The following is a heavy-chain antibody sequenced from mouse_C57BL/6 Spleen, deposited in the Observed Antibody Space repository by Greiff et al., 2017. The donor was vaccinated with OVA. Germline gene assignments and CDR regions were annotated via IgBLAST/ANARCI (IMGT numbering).Heavy chain of an antibody. J-gene: IGHJ4*01. D-gene: IGHD1-1*01. Sequence: QVQLQQPGAELVRPGSSVKLSCKASGYTFTSYWMDWVKQRPGQGLEWIGNIYPSDSETHYNQKFKDKATLTVDKSTSTAYMQLSSLTSEDSAVYYCARRSSYYYAMDYWGQGTSVTVSS. V-gene: IGHV1-61*01. CDR3: ARRSSYYYAMDY. CDR1: GYTFTSYW. CDR2: IYPSDSET.